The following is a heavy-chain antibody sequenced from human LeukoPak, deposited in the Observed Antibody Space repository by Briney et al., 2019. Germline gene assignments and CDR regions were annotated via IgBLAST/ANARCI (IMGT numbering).Heavy chain of an antibody. CDR2: INHSGST. Sequence: PSETLSLTCAVYGGSFSGYYWTWIRQPPGKGLEWIGEINHSGSTNYNPSLKSRLTISVDTSKNQFSLKLSSVTAADTAVYYCARDSSLGTIDYWGQGTLVTVSS. J-gene: IGHJ4*02. V-gene: IGHV4-34*01. D-gene: IGHD7-27*01. CDR1: GGSFSGYY. CDR3: ARDSSLGTIDY.